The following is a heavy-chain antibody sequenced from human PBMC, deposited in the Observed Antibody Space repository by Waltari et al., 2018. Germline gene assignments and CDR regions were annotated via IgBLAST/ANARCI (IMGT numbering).Heavy chain of an antibody. D-gene: IGHD6-19*01. CDR3: VRGVAGGFDI. J-gene: IGHJ3*02. CDR2: LYGDGRT. CDR1: GFSVSSNY. Sequence: VLEAVGGLIQPGGSRRLSCVGSGFSVSSNYMSWVRQAPGKGLEWVSVLYGDGRTYDAESVKGRFIISRDNSKNTVYFQMNRLQTEDTAVYFCVRGVAGGFDIWGQGTLVTVSS. V-gene: IGHV3-53*01.